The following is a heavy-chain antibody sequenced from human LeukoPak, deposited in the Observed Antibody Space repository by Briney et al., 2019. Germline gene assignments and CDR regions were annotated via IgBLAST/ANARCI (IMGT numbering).Heavy chain of an antibody. D-gene: IGHD2-21*02. Sequence: PGGSLRLSCAASGFTFSSYSMNWVRQAPGKGLEWVSSISSSSSYIYYADSVKGRFTISRDNATHSLYLQMNSLRAEDTAVYYCASNSPDCGGDCYFDYWGQGTLVTVSS. J-gene: IGHJ4*02. V-gene: IGHV3-21*01. CDR3: ASNSPDCGGDCYFDY. CDR1: GFTFSSYS. CDR2: ISSSSSYI.